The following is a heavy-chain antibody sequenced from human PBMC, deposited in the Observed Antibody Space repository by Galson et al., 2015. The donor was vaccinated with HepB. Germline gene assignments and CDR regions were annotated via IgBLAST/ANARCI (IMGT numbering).Heavy chain of an antibody. CDR1: GFTFSNAW. D-gene: IGHD2-2*01. V-gene: IGHV3-15*01. CDR2: IKSKTDGGTT. Sequence: SLRLSCAASGFTFSNAWMSWVRQAPGKGLEWVGRIKSKTDGGTTDYAAPVKGRFTISRDDSKNTLYLQMNSLKTEDTAVYYCTTAEYQLYYYYYGMDVWGQGTTVTVSS. J-gene: IGHJ6*02. CDR3: TTAEYQLYYYYYGMDV.